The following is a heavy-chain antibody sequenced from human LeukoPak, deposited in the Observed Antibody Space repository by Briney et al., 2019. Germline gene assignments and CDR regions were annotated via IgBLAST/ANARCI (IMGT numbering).Heavy chain of an antibody. CDR3: ARAISDSNGYYYFDY. Sequence: GGSLRPSWAASGXTFSDHYMDWVRQAPGKGLEWVGRTRNKANSYTTEYAASVKGRFTISRDESKNSLYLQMNSLNTEDTAVYYCARAISDSNGYYYFDYWGQGTLVTVSS. J-gene: IGHJ4*02. D-gene: IGHD3-22*01. CDR1: GXTFSDHY. CDR2: TRNKANSYTT. V-gene: IGHV3-72*01.